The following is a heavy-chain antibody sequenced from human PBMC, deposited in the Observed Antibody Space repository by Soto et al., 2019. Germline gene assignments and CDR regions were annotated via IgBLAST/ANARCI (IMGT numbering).Heavy chain of an antibody. V-gene: IGHV4-34*01. D-gene: IGHD2-15*01. Sequence: PSETLSLTCAVYGGPFSGYYWSWIRQPPGKGLEWIGESNHSGSTNYNPSLKRRVTISVDTSKNQFSLKLSSVTAADTAVYYCARAPLVRYCSGGSCYSMPFDYWGQGTLVTVSS. CDR2: SNHSGST. J-gene: IGHJ4*02. CDR3: ARAPLVRYCSGGSCYSMPFDY. CDR1: GGPFSGYY.